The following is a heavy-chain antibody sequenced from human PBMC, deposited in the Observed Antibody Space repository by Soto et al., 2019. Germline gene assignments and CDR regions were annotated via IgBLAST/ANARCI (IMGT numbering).Heavy chain of an antibody. D-gene: IGHD2-15*01. J-gene: IGHJ6*03. V-gene: IGHV3-66*01. Sequence: EVQLVESGGGLVQPGGSLRLSCAASGFTVSSKYMSWVRQAPGKGLEWVSLITGGGSISYSVSVKGRFTISSDNAENMLCLQISTRGVEDTAFYYCTREGVHCIGGSCYGITIGVWGNWATVT. CDR3: TREGVHCIGGSCYGITIGV. CDR2: ITGGGSI. CDR1: GFTVSSKY.